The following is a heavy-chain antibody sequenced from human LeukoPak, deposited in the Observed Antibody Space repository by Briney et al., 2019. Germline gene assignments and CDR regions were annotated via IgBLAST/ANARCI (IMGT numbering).Heavy chain of an antibody. CDR1: GFTFSSYW. CDR2: IKLDGSET. Sequence: GGSLRLSCAASGFTFSSYWMTWVRQSPGKGLEWVANIKLDGSETYYVDSVKGRFTIYRDNAKNSLYLQMNSLRAEDTAVYYCARINSENYYFDYCGQGTLVTVSS. J-gene: IGHJ4*02. CDR3: ARINSENYYFDY. V-gene: IGHV3-7*01. D-gene: IGHD1-26*01.